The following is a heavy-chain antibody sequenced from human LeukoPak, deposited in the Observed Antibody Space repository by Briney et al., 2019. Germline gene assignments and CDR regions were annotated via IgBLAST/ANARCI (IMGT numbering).Heavy chain of an antibody. D-gene: IGHD2-15*01. CDR3: ARHESCSGGRCYRYFDY. Sequence: GESLRISSKASGCSFTTYWITWVRQLPGKGLEWMGRIDPSDSYTNYSPSFQGHFTISADKSISTAYLQWSSLKAPDTAMYYCARHESCSGGRCYRYFDYWGQGTLVTVSS. J-gene: IGHJ4*03. CDR2: IDPSDSYT. V-gene: IGHV5-10-1*01. CDR1: GCSFTTYW.